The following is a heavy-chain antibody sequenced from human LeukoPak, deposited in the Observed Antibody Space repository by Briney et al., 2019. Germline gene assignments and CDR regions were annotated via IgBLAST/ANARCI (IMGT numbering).Heavy chain of an antibody. CDR2: IIAILSQA. CDR3: ATGGDYRDAFDM. Sequence: SVKVSCKASGGTFSTYAISWVRQAPGQGLEWMGRIIAILSQANYAQKFRGRVSITADESTTTAYLELSRLRSEDTAVYYCATGGDYRDAFDMWGQGTTVTVSS. D-gene: IGHD4-17*01. J-gene: IGHJ3*02. CDR1: GGTFSTYA. V-gene: IGHV1-69*11.